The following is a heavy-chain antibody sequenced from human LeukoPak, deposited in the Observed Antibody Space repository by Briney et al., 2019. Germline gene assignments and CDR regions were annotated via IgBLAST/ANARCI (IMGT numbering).Heavy chain of an antibody. CDR2: FDPEDGET. J-gene: IGHJ3*02. CDR1: GYTLTELS. D-gene: IGHD5-18*01. Sequence: ASVKVSCKVSGYTLTELSMHWVRQAPGKGLEWMGGFDPEDGETIYAQKFQGRVTMTEDTSTDTAYMELSSLRSEDTAVYYCARGMGYSYGHPQGAFDIWGQGTMVTVSS. CDR3: ARGMGYSYGHPQGAFDI. V-gene: IGHV1-24*01.